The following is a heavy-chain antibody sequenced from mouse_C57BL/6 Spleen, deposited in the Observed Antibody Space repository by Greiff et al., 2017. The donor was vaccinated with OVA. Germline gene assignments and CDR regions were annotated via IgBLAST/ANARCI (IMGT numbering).Heavy chain of an antibody. D-gene: IGHD1-1*01. CDR2: IYPGDGDT. CDR1: GYAFSSYW. J-gene: IGHJ4*01. Sequence: QVQLQQSGAELVKPGASVKISCKASGYAFSSYWMNWVKQRPGKGLEWIGQIYPGDGDTNYNGKFKGKATLTADKSSSTAYMQLSSLTSEDSAVYFCARDYYGSSYLYYAMDYWGQGTTLTVSS. CDR3: ARDYYGSSYLYYAMDY. V-gene: IGHV1-80*01.